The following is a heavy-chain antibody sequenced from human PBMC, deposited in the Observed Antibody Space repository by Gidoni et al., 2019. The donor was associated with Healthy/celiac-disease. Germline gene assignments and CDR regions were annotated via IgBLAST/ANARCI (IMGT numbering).Heavy chain of an antibody. CDR3: ARQYSSSLFYFDY. CDR1: GGSISSSSYY. D-gene: IGHD6-6*01. CDR2: IYYSGST. J-gene: IGHJ4*02. V-gene: IGHV4-39*01. Sequence: QLQLQESGPGLVKPSETLSLTCTVSGGSISSSSYYWGWPRQPPGKGLEWIGSIYYSGSTYYNPSLKSRVTISVDTSKNQFSLKLSSVTAADTAVYYCARQYSSSLFYFDYWGQGTLVTVSS.